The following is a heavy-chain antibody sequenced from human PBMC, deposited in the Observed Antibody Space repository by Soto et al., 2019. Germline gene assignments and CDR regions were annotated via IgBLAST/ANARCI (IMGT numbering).Heavy chain of an antibody. J-gene: IGHJ5*02. CDR2: FDPEDGET. CDR1: GYTLTELS. Sequence: ASVKVSCKVSGYTLTELSMHWVRQAPGKGLEWMGGFDPEDGETIYAQKFQGRVTMTEDTSTDTAYMELSSLRSEDTAVYYCATPGYLGVFSHEFDPWGQGTLVTVS. V-gene: IGHV1-24*01. D-gene: IGHD2-15*01. CDR3: ATPGYLGVFSHEFDP.